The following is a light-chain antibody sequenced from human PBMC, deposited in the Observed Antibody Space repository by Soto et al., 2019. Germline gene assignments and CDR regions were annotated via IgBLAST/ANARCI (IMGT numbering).Light chain of an antibody. V-gene: IGLV6-57*04. Sequence: NFMLTQPHSVSESPGKTVTISCTRSSGSIASNDVQWYQQRPSSAPTTVIYKNDQRPSGVPDRFSGSIDSSSNSASLTISGLKTEDEADYYCQSYDSNSVVFGGGTKLTVL. CDR1: SGSIASND. CDR2: KND. CDR3: QSYDSNSVV. J-gene: IGLJ2*01.